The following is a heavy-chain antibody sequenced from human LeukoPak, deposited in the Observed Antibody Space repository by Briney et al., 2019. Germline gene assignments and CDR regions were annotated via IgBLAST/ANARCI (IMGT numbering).Heavy chain of an antibody. D-gene: IGHD3-22*01. CDR3: AKYYYDSSGYYYDAFDI. J-gene: IGHJ3*02. V-gene: IGHV4-61*02. CDR2: IYTSGST. Sequence: SETLSLTCTVSGGSISSGSYYWSWIRQPAGKGLEWIGRIYTSGSTNYNPSLKSRVTISVDTSKNQFSLKLSSVTAADTAVYYCAKYYYDSSGYYYDAFDIWGQGTMVTVSS. CDR1: GGSISSGSYY.